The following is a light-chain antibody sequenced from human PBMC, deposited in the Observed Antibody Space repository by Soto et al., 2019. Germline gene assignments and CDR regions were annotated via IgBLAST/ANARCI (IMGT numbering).Light chain of an antibody. V-gene: IGLV2-11*01. CDR2: DVS. J-gene: IGLJ1*01. CDR3: CSYAGTYTYV. Sequence: QSVLTQPRSVSGSPGQSVTISCTGTSSDVGGYNFVSWYQQHPGKVPKLIIYDVSERPSGVPDRFSGSKSGNTASLTISGLQAEDDADYYCCSYAGTYTYVFGTGTKVTVL. CDR1: SSDVGGYNF.